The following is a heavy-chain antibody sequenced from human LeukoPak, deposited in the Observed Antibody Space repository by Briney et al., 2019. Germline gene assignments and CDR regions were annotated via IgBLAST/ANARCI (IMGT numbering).Heavy chain of an antibody. CDR3: ARGGGYYDSSGSLTMDV. V-gene: IGHV4-34*01. Sequence: SETLSLTCAVYGGSFSGYYWRWIRQPPGKGLEWIGAINHSGSTNYNPSLKSRGTISVDTSKNQFSLNLSSVTAADTAVYYCARGGGYYDSSGSLTMDVWGQGTTVTVSS. CDR2: INHSGST. CDR1: GGSFSGYY. J-gene: IGHJ6*02. D-gene: IGHD3-22*01.